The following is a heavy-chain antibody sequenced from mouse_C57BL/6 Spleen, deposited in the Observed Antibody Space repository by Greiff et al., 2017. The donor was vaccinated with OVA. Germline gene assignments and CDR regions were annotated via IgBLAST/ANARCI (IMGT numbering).Heavy chain of an antibody. CDR2: IYPGDGDT. D-gene: IGHD2-10*02. J-gene: IGHJ3*01. CDR3: VSYGNFWFAY. Sequence: QVQLKQSGPELVKPGASVKISCKASGYAFSSSWMNWVKQRPGKGLEWIGRIYPGDGDTNYNGKFKGKATLTADKSSSTAYMQLSSLTSEDSAVYFCVSYGNFWFAYWGQGTLVTVSA. CDR1: GYAFSSSW. V-gene: IGHV1-82*01.